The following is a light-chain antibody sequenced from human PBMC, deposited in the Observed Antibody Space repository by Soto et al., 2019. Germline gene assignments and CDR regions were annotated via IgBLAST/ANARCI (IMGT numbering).Light chain of an antibody. J-gene: IGKJ3*01. V-gene: IGKV1-5*01. Sequence: DIQMTQSPSSLSASVGDRVTITCRASQFISGWLAWYQQEPGKAPILLIYEASNLQSGVPSRFSGSGSGTEFTLTINSLQTEDFATYYCQQYHSSRLTFGPGTKVEIK. CDR2: EAS. CDR1: QFISGW. CDR3: QQYHSSRLT.